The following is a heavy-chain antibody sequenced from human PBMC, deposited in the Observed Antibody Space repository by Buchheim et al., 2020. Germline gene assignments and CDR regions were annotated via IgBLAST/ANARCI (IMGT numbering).Heavy chain of an antibody. CDR3: AKSPVGGWYVDH. CDR1: GFSFNDYG. D-gene: IGHD6-19*01. V-gene: IGHV3-23*01. Sequence: VQLLESGGGLVQPEGSLRLSCAASGFSFNDYGMHWVRQAPGKGLEWVSAISASGDVTFDADSVMGRFTVPRANSRSLLYLQMNRLQAEDTAVYYCAKSPVGGWYVDHWGQGT. J-gene: IGHJ4*02. CDR2: ISASGDVT.